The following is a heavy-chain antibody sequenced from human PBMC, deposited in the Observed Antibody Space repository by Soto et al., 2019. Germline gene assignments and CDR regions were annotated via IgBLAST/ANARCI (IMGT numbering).Heavy chain of an antibody. CDR2: INPNSGGT. Sequence: GASVKVSCNSYGYTFTDYYMHCVRQAPGQGLEWMGWINPNSGGTNYAQKFQGRVTMTRDTSISTAYMELNRLRSDDTAVYYCARDQSPSSGWPGMDVWGQGTTVTVSS. CDR3: ARDQSPSSGWPGMDV. V-gene: IGHV1-2*02. D-gene: IGHD6-19*01. CDR1: GYTFTDYY. J-gene: IGHJ6*02.